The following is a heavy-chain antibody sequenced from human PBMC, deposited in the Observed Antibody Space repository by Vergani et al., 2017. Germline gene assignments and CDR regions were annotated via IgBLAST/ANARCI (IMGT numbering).Heavy chain of an antibody. V-gene: IGHV4-59*01. D-gene: IGHD6-25*01. CDR2: IYYSGST. Sequence: QVQLQESGPGLVKPSETLSLTCTVSGGSISSYYWSWIRQPPGKGLEWIGYIYYSGSTNYNPSLKSRVTISVDTSKNQFSLKLSSVTAADTAVYYCARGYQRPTSGWFDPWGQGTLVTVSS. CDR3: ARGYQRPTSGWFDP. CDR1: GGSISSYY. J-gene: IGHJ5*02.